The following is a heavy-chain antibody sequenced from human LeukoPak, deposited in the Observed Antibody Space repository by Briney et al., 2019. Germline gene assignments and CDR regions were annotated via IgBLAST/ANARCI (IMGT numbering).Heavy chain of an antibody. D-gene: IGHD3-16*02. CDR3: ARSWQFPGDTFGGVIPPNWFDP. CDR1: GGTFSSYA. Sequence: ASVKVSCKASGGTFSSYAISWVRQAPGQGLEWMGGIIPIFGTANYAQKFQGRVTITADKSTSTAYMELSSLRSEDTAVYYCARSWQFPGDTFGGVIPPNWFDPWGQGTLVTVSS. J-gene: IGHJ5*02. CDR2: IIPIFGTA. V-gene: IGHV1-69*06.